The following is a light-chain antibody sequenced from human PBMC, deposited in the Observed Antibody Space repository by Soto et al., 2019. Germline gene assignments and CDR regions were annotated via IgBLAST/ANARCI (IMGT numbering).Light chain of an antibody. Sequence: QSALTLPRSVSGSPGQSVTISCTGTSSDVGGYNYVSWYQQHPGRAPKVMIYDVSKRPSGVPDRFSGSKSGNTASLTISGIQADDEADYYCCSYAGTYHYVFGTGTKVXVL. CDR1: SSDVGGYNY. CDR3: CSYAGTYHYV. CDR2: DVS. J-gene: IGLJ1*01. V-gene: IGLV2-11*01.